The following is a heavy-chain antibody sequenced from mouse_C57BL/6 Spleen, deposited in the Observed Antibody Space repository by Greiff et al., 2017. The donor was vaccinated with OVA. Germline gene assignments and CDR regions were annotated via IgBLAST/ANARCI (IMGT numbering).Heavy chain of an antibody. CDR3: ASPQAPIAY. J-gene: IGHJ3*01. D-gene: IGHD3-2*02. Sequence: QVQLQQPGAELVKPGASVKLSCKASGYTFTSYWMHWVKQRPGQGLEWIGMIHPNSGSTNYNEKFKSKATLTVDKSSSTAYMQLSSLTSEDSAVYYCASPQAPIAYWGQGTLVTVSA. CDR2: IHPNSGST. V-gene: IGHV1-64*01. CDR1: GYTFTSYW.